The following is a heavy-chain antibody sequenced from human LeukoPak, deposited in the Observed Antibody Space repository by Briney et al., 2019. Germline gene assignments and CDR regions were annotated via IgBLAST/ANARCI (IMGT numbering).Heavy chain of an antibody. Sequence: SETLSLTCTVSGVSISNNNYFWAWIRQSPEKGLEWIGSIYYIGSTYYNPSLKSRVTISVDRSKNQFSLKLSSVTAADTAVYYCARARGYYDSSGFYYFDYWGQGTLVTVSS. D-gene: IGHD3-22*01. CDR3: ARARGYYDSSGFYYFDY. CDR2: IYYIGST. J-gene: IGHJ4*02. V-gene: IGHV4-39*07. CDR1: GVSISNNNYF.